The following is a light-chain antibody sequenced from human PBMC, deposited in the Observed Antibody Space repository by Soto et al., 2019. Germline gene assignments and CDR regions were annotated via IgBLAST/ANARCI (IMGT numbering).Light chain of an antibody. CDR2: WAS. J-gene: IGKJ1*01. Sequence: DIVMTQSPDSLAVSLGERATINCKSSQSVLYSSNNKNYLAWYQQKPGQPPKLLIYWASTRESGVPDRFSGSGSGTDFTLTISSLQAEDVAVYYCQQYYSTPPTVGQGPKVDSK. CDR1: QSVLYSSNNKNY. CDR3: QQYYSTPPT. V-gene: IGKV4-1*01.